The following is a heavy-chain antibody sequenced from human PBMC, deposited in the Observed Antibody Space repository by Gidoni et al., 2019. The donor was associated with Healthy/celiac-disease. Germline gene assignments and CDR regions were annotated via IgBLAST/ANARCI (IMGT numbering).Heavy chain of an antibody. CDR3: AKTSLELLEGAFDI. D-gene: IGHD1-7*01. CDR2: ISYDGSNK. CDR1: GFTFSSYG. V-gene: IGHV3-30*18. Sequence: QVQLVESGGGVVQPGRSLRLSCAASGFTFSSYGMHWVRQAPGKGLEWVAVISYDGSNKYYADSVKGRFTISRDNSKNTLYLQMNSLRAEDTAVYYCAKTSLELLEGAFDIWGQGTMVTVSS. J-gene: IGHJ3*02.